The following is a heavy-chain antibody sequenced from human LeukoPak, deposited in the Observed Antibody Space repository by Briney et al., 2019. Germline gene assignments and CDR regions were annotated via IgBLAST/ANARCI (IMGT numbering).Heavy chain of an antibody. J-gene: IGHJ4*02. CDR1: GFTFSSYA. CDR2: ISGSGGST. D-gene: IGHD3-3*01. Sequence: PGGPLRLSXAASGFTFSSYAMSWVRQAPGKGLEWVSAISGSGGSTYYADSVKGRFTISRDNSKNTLYLQMNSLRAEDTAVYYCAKDGFLEWLAFDYWGQGTLVTVSS. V-gene: IGHV3-23*01. CDR3: AKDGFLEWLAFDY.